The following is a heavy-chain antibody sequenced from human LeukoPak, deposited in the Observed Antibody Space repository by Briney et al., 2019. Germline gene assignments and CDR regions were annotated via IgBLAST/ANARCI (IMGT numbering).Heavy chain of an antibody. D-gene: IGHD2-2*02. Sequence: SETLSLTCTVSGGSISSYYWSWIRQPPGNGLEWIGYIYYSGSTNYNPSLKSRVTISVDTSKNQFSLKLSSVTAADTAVYYGARVRVVPAAIDWFDPWGQGTLVTVSS. CDR2: IYYSGST. J-gene: IGHJ5*02. V-gene: IGHV4-59*01. CDR1: GGSISSYY. CDR3: ARVRVVPAAIDWFDP.